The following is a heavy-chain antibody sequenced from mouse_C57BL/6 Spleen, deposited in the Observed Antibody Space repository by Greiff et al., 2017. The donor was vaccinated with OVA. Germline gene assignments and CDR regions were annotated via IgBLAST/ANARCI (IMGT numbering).Heavy chain of an antibody. CDR2: IDPANGNT. J-gene: IGHJ1*03. Sequence: VHVKQSVAELVRPGASVKLSCTASGFNIKNTYMHWVKQRPEQGLEWIGRIDPANGNTKYAPKFQGKATITADTSSNTAYLQLSSLTSEDTAIYYCARWGYGSSYEGYFDVWGTGTTVTVSS. D-gene: IGHD1-1*01. CDR1: GFNIKNTY. CDR3: ARWGYGSSYEGYFDV. V-gene: IGHV14-3*01.